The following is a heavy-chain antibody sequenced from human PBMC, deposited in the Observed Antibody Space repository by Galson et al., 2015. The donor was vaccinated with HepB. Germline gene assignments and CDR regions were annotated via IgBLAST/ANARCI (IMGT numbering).Heavy chain of an antibody. D-gene: IGHD4-23*01. CDR2: ISSSGSTI. CDR1: GFTFSSYT. V-gene: IGHV3-48*01. Sequence: SLRLSCAASGFTFSSYTMNWVRQAPGKGLEWVSYISSSGSTIYYADSVKGRFAISGDNAKNSLYLQMNSLRAEDTAVYYCARTTRTTVVTPFDYWSQGTLVTVSS. CDR3: ARTTRTTVVTPFDY. J-gene: IGHJ4*02.